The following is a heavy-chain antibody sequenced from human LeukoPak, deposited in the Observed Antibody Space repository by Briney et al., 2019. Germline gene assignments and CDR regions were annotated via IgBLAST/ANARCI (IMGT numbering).Heavy chain of an antibody. CDR3: AREIEWSFDP. CDR1: GYSISSGYY. Sequence: SETLSLTCAVSGYSISSGYYWGWIRQPPGKGLEWIGSIYHSGSTYYNPSLKSRVTISVDTSKNQFSLKLSSVTAADTAVYYCAREIEWSFDPWGQGTLVPVSS. J-gene: IGHJ5*02. CDR2: IYHSGST. V-gene: IGHV4-38-2*02. D-gene: IGHD3-3*01.